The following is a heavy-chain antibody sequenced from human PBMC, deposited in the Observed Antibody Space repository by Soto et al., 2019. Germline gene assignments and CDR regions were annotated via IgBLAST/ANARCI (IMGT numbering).Heavy chain of an antibody. V-gene: IGHV2-5*02. CDR1: GFSLSTSGVG. CDR3: AHRPGYSGYGILGMDV. D-gene: IGHD5-12*01. CDR2: LYWDDDK. J-gene: IGHJ6*02. Sequence: QITLKESGPTLVKPTQTLTLTCTFSGFSLSTSGVGVGWIRQPPGKALEWLALLYWDDDKRYSPSLNSRLTITKDTTKTQVVLTMTSMDPVDTATYYCAHRPGYSGYGILGMDVWGQGTTVTVSS.